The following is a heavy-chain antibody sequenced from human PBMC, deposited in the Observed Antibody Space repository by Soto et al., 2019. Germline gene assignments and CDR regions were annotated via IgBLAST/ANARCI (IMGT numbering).Heavy chain of an antibody. Sequence: PGGSLRLSCAASGFTFSSYGMHWVRQAPGKGLEWVAVIWYDGSNKYYADSVKGRFTISRDNSKNTLYLQMNSLRAEDTATYHCTLHKFDSSGYVSDYWGQGTLVTVSS. CDR1: GFTFSSYG. J-gene: IGHJ4*02. CDR3: TLHKFDSSGYVSDY. CDR2: IWYDGSNK. D-gene: IGHD3-22*01. V-gene: IGHV3-33*01.